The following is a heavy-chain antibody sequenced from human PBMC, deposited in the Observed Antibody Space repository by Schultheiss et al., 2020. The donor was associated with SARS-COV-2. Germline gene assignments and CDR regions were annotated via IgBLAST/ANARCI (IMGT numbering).Heavy chain of an antibody. V-gene: IGHV4-38-2*01. J-gene: IGHJ4*02. CDR2: INHSGST. CDR3: ARITANDYGDYGGAYYFDY. Sequence: SETLSLTCAVSGYSISGGYYWGWIRQPPGKGLEWIGEINHSGSTNYNPSLKSRVTISVDTSKNQFSLKLSSVTAADTAVYYCARITANDYGDYGGAYYFDYWGQGTLVTVSS. D-gene: IGHD4-17*01. CDR1: GYSISGGYY.